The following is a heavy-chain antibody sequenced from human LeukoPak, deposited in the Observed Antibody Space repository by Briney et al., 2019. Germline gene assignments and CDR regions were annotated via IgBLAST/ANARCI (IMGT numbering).Heavy chain of an antibody. CDR1: GFTFSSYA. J-gene: IGHJ3*02. Sequence: GGSLRLSCAASGFTFSSYAMHWVRQAPGKGLEWVAVISYDGSNKYYADSVKGRFTISRDNSKNTLCLQMSSLRADDTAVYYCAKALVARLDAFDIWGQGTMVTVSS. D-gene: IGHD2-15*01. V-gene: IGHV3-30-3*01. CDR3: AKALVARLDAFDI. CDR2: ISYDGSNK.